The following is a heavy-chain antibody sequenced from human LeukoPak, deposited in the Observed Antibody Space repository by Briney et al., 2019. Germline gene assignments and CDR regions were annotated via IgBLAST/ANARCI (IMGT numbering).Heavy chain of an antibody. CDR2: INHSGST. J-gene: IGHJ5*02. CDR1: GGSFSGYY. V-gene: IGHV4-34*01. CDR3: ARDSGTTGEVKFDP. Sequence: SETLSLTCAVYGGSFSGYYWSWIRQPPGKGLEWFGEINHSGSTNYNPSLKSRVTISVDTSKNQFSLKLSSVTAADTAVYYCARDSGTTGEVKFDPWGQGTLVTVSS. D-gene: IGHD3-10*01.